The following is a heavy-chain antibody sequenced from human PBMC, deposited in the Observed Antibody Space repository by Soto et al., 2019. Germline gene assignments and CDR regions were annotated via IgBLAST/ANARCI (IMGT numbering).Heavy chain of an antibody. CDR1: GFIFNNYV. CDR3: ANREYYDFWSGYRTGGYFDY. CDR2: VNGNGGST. V-gene: IGHV3-23*01. J-gene: IGHJ4*02. D-gene: IGHD3-3*01. Sequence: GGSLRLSCAASGFIFNNYVMTWVRQAPGKGLEWVSGVNGNGGSTHYADSVKGRFTISRDNSKNTLYLQMNSLRAEDTAVYYCANREYYDFWSGYRTGGYFDYWGQGTLVTVSS.